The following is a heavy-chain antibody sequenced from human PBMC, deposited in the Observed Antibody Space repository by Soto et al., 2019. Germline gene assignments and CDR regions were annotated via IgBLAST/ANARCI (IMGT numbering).Heavy chain of an antibody. J-gene: IGHJ6*02. CDR1: GGSFSGYY. CDR2: INHSGST. D-gene: IGHD5-12*01. V-gene: IGHV4-34*01. CDR3: ARGGGGGYAYYHHDGMAV. Sequence: ETLSLTCAVYGGSFSGYYWSWIRQPPGKGLEWIGEINHSGSTNYNPSLKSRVTISVDTSKNQFSLKLSSVTAADTAVYYCARGGGGGYAYYHHDGMAVRGQ.